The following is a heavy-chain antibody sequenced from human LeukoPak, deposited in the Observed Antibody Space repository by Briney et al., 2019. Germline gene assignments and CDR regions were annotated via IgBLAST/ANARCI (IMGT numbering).Heavy chain of an antibody. V-gene: IGHV1-2*02. Sequence: ASVKVSCKASGYTFTCYYMHWVRQAPGQGLEWMGWINPNSGGTNYAQKFQGRVTMTRDTSISTAYMELSRLRSDDTAVYYCAREGEMDDWNYQIWGQGTLVTVSS. CDR3: AREGEMDDWNYQI. CDR2: INPNSGGT. D-gene: IGHD1-7*01. CDR1: GYTFTCYY. J-gene: IGHJ4*02.